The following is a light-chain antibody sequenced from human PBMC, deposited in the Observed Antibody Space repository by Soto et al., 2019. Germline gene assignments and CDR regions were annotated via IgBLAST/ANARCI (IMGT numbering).Light chain of an antibody. CDR2: GAS. J-gene: IGKJ1*01. CDR3: QHYGSSPGT. CDR1: QSVSSNY. Sequence: EIVLTQSPGTLSLSPGERATLSCRASQSVSSNYLAWYQQKPGQAPRLLVYGASSRATGIPDRFSGSGSGIDFTLTISRLEPEDFAVYYGQHYGSSPGTFGQGPKVEIK. V-gene: IGKV3-20*01.